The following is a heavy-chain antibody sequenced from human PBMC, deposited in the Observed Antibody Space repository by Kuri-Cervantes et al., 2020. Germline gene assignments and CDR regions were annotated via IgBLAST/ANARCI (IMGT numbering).Heavy chain of an antibody. CDR2: VYNSGST. D-gene: IGHD6-13*01. CDR3: ASFGAAAGFDY. Sequence: SETLSLTCTVSGGSISSYYWNWIRQPPGKGLEWIGYVYNSGSTKYNPSLRSRVTMSVDTSNNQFSLRLTSVTAADTAVYYCASFGAAAGFDYWGQGTLATVPS. CDR1: GGSISSYY. J-gene: IGHJ4*02. V-gene: IGHV4-59*01.